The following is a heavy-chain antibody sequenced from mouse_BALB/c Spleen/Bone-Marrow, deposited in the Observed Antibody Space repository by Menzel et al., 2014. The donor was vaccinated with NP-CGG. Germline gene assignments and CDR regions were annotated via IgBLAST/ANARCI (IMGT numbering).Heavy chain of an antibody. V-gene: IGHV2-9*02. CDR3: ARGGGSRGWFAY. CDR2: IWAGGST. CDR1: EFSLTSYG. Sequence: VKLVESGPGLVAPSQSLSITCTVSEFSLTSYGLHWVRQPPGKGLEWLGVIWAGGSTNYNPALMCRLSISRDNSKSQVFLKMNSLQADDTAMYYCARGGGSRGWFAYWGQGTLVTVSA. J-gene: IGHJ3*01. D-gene: IGHD1-1*02.